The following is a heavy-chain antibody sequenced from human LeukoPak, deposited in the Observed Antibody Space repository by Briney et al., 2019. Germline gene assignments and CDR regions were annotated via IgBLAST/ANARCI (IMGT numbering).Heavy chain of an antibody. CDR2: IYYSGST. CDR1: GGSISSYY. CDR3: ARENRGGRDDYNSVYFDY. D-gene: IGHD5-24*01. J-gene: IGHJ4*02. V-gene: IGHV4-59*01. Sequence: SETLSLTCTVSGGSISSYYWNWIRQPPGKGLEWIGDIYYSGSTNYNPSLKSRVTISVDTSKNQFSLKLSSVTAADTAVYYCARENRGGRDDYNSVYFDYWGQGTLVTVSS.